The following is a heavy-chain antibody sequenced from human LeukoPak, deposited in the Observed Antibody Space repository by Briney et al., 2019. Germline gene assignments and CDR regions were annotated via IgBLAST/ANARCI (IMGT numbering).Heavy chain of an antibody. CDR2: IYQSGIT. CDR3: ARDPRPRGGWFYFDY. V-gene: IGHV4-4*02. Sequence: SGTLSLTCGVSGDSISSGNYWNWVRQPPGKGLEWIGDIYQSGITNYNPSLKSRVTMSVDKSKNEFSLKLDSVTAADTAVYYCARDPRPRGGWFYFDYWGEGILVTVSS. CDR1: GDSISSGNY. J-gene: IGHJ4*02. D-gene: IGHD6-19*01.